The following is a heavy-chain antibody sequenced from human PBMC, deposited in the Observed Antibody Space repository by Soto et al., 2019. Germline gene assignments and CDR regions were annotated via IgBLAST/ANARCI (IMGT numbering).Heavy chain of an antibody. V-gene: IGHV4-4*07. CDR3: AKDASGGYNWFDP. D-gene: IGHD3-10*01. J-gene: IGHJ5*02. CDR1: VGSISGSY. CDR2: VYSSGTT. Sequence: SETLSLTCTVSVGSISGSYWNWIRQPAGKGLEWIGRVYSSGTTTYNPSLKSRVTMSVDTSKNQFSLKLTSVTAADTAVYFCAKDASGGYNWFDPWGQGTLVTVSS.